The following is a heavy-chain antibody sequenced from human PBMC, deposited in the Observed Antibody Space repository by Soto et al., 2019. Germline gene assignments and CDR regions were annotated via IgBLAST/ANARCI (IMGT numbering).Heavy chain of an antibody. CDR1: GGSFTGYY. CDR3: ARGFEQWAMLGRYDYYGLDF. CDR2: INHSGST. Sequence: PSETLSLTCAVYGGSFTGYYWSWIRQPPGKGLEWIGEINHSGSTKYNPSLKSRVTISVDTSKNQFSLKLSSVTAADTAVYYCARGFEQWAMLGRYDYYGLDFWAQESTVIVSS. D-gene: IGHD6-19*01. V-gene: IGHV4-34*01. J-gene: IGHJ6*02.